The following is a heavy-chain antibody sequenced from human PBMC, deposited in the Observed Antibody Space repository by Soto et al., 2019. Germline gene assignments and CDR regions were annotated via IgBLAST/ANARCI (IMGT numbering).Heavy chain of an antibody. CDR3: ARGVVVVLFGIEEVINSHFDS. J-gene: IGHJ5*01. CDR1: DDSIKSGGYY. Sequence: SETLSLTCTVSDDSIKSGGYYWTWIRQHPGKGLEWISFIYNSGTTYYNPSLMSRVLTSIDKSQNQFSLKLSSVTAADTAVYFCARGVVVVLFGIEEVINSHFDSWGQGALVTVPQ. D-gene: IGHD1-26*01. CDR2: IYNSGTT. V-gene: IGHV4-31*03.